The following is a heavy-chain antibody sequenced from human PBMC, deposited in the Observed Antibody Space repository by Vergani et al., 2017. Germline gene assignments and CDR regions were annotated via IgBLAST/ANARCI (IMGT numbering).Heavy chain of an antibody. Sequence: QVQLQESGPGLVKPLGTLSLTCSVSGGPPSTTDWWSWVRQSPERGLEWIGKIGHSGSTYFNASFASRVSMSVDWSVKQFSLYLRSVTAADTAVYYCARNPIGSSYYEYWGQGILVTVSS. CDR3: ARNPIGSSYYEY. J-gene: IGHJ4*02. CDR2: IGHSGST. V-gene: IGHV4-4*03. CDR1: GGPPSTTDW. D-gene: IGHD3-10*01.